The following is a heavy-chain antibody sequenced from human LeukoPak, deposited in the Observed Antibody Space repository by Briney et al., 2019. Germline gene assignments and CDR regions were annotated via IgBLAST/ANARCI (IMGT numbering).Heavy chain of an antibody. CDR1: GGSLSSYY. CDR2: IYYSGST. J-gene: IGHJ4*02. D-gene: IGHD3-10*01. Sequence: PSETLSLTCTVSGGSLSSYYWSWIRQPPGKGLEWIGYIYYSGSTNYNPSLKSRVTISVDTSKNQFSLKLSSVTAADTAVYYCARLGGPLLWFGDPGYFDYWGQGTLVTVSS. CDR3: ARLGGPLLWFGDPGYFDY. V-gene: IGHV4-59*08.